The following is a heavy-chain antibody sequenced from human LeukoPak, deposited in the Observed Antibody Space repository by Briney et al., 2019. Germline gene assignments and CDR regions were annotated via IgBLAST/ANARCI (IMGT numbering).Heavy chain of an antibody. Sequence: SETLSLNCTVSGGSITSYYWTYIRQPVGKGLEWIGRIHTSGSTNYNPSLKSRVTMSVDTSKNQFSLNLSSVTAADTAMYYCAREFSGTSIAARVFDSWGQGALVTVSS. J-gene: IGHJ4*02. CDR3: AREFSGTSIAARVFDS. V-gene: IGHV4-4*07. CDR2: IHTSGST. CDR1: GGSITSYY. D-gene: IGHD6-6*01.